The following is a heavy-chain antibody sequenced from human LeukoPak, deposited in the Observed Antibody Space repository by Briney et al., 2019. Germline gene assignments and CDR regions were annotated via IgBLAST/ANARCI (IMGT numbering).Heavy chain of an antibody. Sequence: GASLQISCKGSGYSFTTYWIGWVRQMPGKGLVWMGIIYPGDSDTRYSPSFQRKVTISADKSISTAYLQWSSLKASDTAMYYCARQGGSYLGQLLDYWGQGTLVTVSS. CDR2: IYPGDSDT. CDR1: GYSFTTYW. J-gene: IGHJ4*02. CDR3: ARQGGSYLGQLLDY. D-gene: IGHD5-12*01. V-gene: IGHV5-51*01.